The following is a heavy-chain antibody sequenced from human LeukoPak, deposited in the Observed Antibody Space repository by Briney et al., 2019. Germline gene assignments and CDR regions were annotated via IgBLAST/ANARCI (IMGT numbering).Heavy chain of an antibody. D-gene: IGHD4-11*01. CDR1: GFTFSGSA. CDR3: AKAKWDYSNYLGGLDP. CDR2: IRSKANSYAT. J-gene: IGHJ5*02. V-gene: IGHV3-73*01. Sequence: PGGSLRLSCAASGFTFSGSAIHWVRQASGKGLEWVGRIRSKANSYATAYAASVKGRFTISRDDSKNTAYLQMNSLKTEDTAVYYCAKAKWDYSNYLGGLDPWGQGTLVTVSS.